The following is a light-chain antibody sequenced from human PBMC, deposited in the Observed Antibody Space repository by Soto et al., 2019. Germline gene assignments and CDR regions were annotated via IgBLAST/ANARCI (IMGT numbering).Light chain of an antibody. CDR3: QKYGTS. J-gene: IGKJ4*01. CDR1: QSVSNNY. CDR2: GAS. V-gene: IGKV3-20*01. Sequence: IGLTKSTGTLSLSPGERATLFCRASQSVSNNYLAWYQQKPGQAPRLLIYGASNRATGIPDRFSGSGSGTDFTLTISRLEPEDFAVYYCQKYGTSFGGRTKVDI.